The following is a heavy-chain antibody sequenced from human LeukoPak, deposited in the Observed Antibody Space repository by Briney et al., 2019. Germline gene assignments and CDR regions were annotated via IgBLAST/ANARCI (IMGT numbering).Heavy chain of an antibody. CDR2: IYYSGST. Sequence: SETLSLTCTVSGGSISSSSYYWGWIRQPPGKGLEWIGSIYYSGSTYYNPSLKSRVTTSVGTSKNQFSLKLSSVTAADTAVYYCARHSAPDYGILIRNWFDPWGQGTLVTVSS. V-gene: IGHV4-39*01. CDR1: GGSISSSSYY. CDR3: ARHSAPDYGILIRNWFDP. D-gene: IGHD3-9*01. J-gene: IGHJ5*02.